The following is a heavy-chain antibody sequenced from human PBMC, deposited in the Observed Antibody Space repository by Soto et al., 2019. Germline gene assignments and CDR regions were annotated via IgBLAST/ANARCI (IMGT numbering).Heavy chain of an antibody. V-gene: IGHV3-30*18. J-gene: IGHJ5*01. CDR2: ISYDGSNK. CDR1: GFTFSSYD. D-gene: IGHD3-22*01. Sequence: GGSLRLSCAAFGFTFSSYDMHWVRQAPGKGLEWVAVISYDGSNKYYADSVKGRFTISRDNSKNRLYLQMNSLRAEDTAVYYCAKDLFYSDTSGYCDSWGQGTLVTVSS. CDR3: AKDLFYSDTSGYCDS.